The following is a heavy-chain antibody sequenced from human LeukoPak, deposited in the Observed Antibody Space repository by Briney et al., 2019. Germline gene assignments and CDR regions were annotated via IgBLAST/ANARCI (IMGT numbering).Heavy chain of an antibody. CDR3: ARYYVYTHFRHSGVDY. CDR1: GYSFTSYW. D-gene: IGHD1-26*01. Sequence: GESLKISCKGSGYSFTSYWIGWVRQMPGKGLEWMGIIYPGDSDTRYSPSFQGRVTISADKSISTAYLQWSSLKASDTAMYYCARYYVYTHFRHSGVDYWGQGTLVTVSS. J-gene: IGHJ4*02. V-gene: IGHV5-51*01. CDR2: IYPGDSDT.